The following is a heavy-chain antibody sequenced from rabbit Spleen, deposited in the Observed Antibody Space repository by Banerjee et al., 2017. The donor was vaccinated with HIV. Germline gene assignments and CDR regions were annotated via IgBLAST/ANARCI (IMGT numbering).Heavy chain of an antibody. CDR2: IYTGNGHI. J-gene: IGHJ3*01. CDR3: ARAIVPWLGLTRLDL. CDR1: GFSFSRSYD. V-gene: IGHV1S43*01. D-gene: IGHD4-1*01. Sequence: QEQLVESGGGLVQPGASLTLTCTASGFSFSRSYDMCWVRQAPGKGLEWIGCIYTGNGHIHYASWVNGRFTISSDNAQSTVDLKMTSLTAADTATYFCARAIVPWLGLTRLDLWGPGTLVTVS.